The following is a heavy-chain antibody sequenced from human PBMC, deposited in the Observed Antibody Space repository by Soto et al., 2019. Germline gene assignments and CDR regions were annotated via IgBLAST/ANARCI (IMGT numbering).Heavy chain of an antibody. V-gene: IGHV4-34*01. J-gene: IGHJ3*02. D-gene: IGHD2-8*01. CDR3: ARGLTHCTNGVCYAPLAFDI. CDR1: GGSFSGYY. CDR2: INHSGST. Sequence: PSETLSLTCAVYGGSFSGYYWSWIRQPPGKGLEWIGEINHSGSTNYNPSLKSRVTISVDTSKNQFSLKLSSVTAADTAVYYCARGLTHCTNGVCYAPLAFDIWGQGTMVTVS.